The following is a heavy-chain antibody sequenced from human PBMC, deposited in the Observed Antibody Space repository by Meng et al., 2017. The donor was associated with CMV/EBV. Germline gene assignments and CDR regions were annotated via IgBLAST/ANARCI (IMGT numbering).Heavy chain of an antibody. CDR3: ARGLYGYCSSTSCYNYYYYGMDV. CDR2: IGTAGDT. D-gene: IGHD2-2*01. V-gene: IGHV3-13*01. CDR1: GFTFSSYD. Sequence: GESLKISCAASGFTFSSYDMHWVRQATGKGLEWVSAIGTAGDTYYPGSVKGRFTISRENAKNSLYLQMNSLRAGDTAVYYCARGLYGYCSSTSCYNYYYYGMDVWGQGTTVTVSS. J-gene: IGHJ6*02.